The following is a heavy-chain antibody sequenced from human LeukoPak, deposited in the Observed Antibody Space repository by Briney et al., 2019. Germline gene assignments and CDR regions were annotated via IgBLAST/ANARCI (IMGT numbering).Heavy chain of an antibody. V-gene: IGHV1-2*06. CDR1: GYTFTGYY. CDR3: ARVAQVRSNIAVAGTGFDY. CDR2: INPNSGGT. D-gene: IGHD6-19*01. J-gene: IGHJ4*02. Sequence: ASVKVSCKASGYTFTGYYMHWVRQAPEQGLEWMGRINPNSGGTNYAQKFQGRVTMTRDTSISTAYMELSRLRSDDTAVYYCARVAQVRSNIAVAGTGFDYWGQGTLVTVSS.